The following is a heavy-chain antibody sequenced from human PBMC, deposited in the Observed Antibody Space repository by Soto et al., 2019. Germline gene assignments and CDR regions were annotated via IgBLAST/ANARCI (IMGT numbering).Heavy chain of an antibody. D-gene: IGHD3-3*02. CDR1: GFSISRYW. CDR2: IVQDGTDR. CDR3: ARALADGMDV. J-gene: IGHJ6*02. Sequence: PGGSLRLSCEAGSGFSISRYWMAWVRQAPGKGLEGVANIVQDGTDRYYLDSVTGRFTISRDNARNSMYLQMNSLRIEDTAVYYCARALADGMDVWGQGTTVTVSS. V-gene: IGHV3-7*03.